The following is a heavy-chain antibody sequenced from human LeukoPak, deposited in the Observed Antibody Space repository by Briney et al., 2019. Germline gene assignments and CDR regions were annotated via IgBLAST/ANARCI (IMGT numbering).Heavy chain of an antibody. J-gene: IGHJ4*02. D-gene: IGHD3-3*01. CDR2: IYYSGST. CDR3: ARYGSGYYNFDY. V-gene: IGHV4-59*02. Sequence: SETLSVTCTVSGGSVSRYYWSWIRQPPGKGLEWIGYIYYSGSTNYNPSLKSRVTMSVDTSKNQLSLKLRSVTAADTAVYYCARYGSGYYNFDYWGQGTLVTVSS. CDR1: GGSVSRYY.